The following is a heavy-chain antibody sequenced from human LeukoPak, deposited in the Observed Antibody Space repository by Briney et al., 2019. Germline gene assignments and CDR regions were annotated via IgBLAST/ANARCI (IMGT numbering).Heavy chain of an antibody. V-gene: IGHV1-2*06. Sequence: ASVKVSCKASGYTFTGYYMHWVRQAPGQGLEWMGRINPNSGGTNYAQKFQRRVTMTRDTSISTAYMQLSRLRSDDTAVYYCAREMATGPIDYWGQGTLVTVSS. CDR1: GYTFTGYY. CDR3: AREMATGPIDY. D-gene: IGHD5-24*01. J-gene: IGHJ4*02. CDR2: INPNSGGT.